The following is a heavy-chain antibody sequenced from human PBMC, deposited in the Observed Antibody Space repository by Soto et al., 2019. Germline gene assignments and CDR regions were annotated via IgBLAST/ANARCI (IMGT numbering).Heavy chain of an antibody. CDR3: AKDYDYIWGSPSNQNRGAFDI. D-gene: IGHD3-16*01. Sequence: VGSLRLSCAAPGFNFSSYAMSWVRQAPGKGLEWVSAISGSGGSTYYADSVKGRFTISRDNSKNTLYLQMNSLRAEDTAVYYCAKDYDYIWGSPSNQNRGAFDIWGQGKMVTVS. CDR2: ISGSGGST. V-gene: IGHV3-23*01. CDR1: GFNFSSYA. J-gene: IGHJ3*02.